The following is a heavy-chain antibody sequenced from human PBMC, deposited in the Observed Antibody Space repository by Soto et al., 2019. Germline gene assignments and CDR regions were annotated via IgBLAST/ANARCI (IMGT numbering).Heavy chain of an antibody. V-gene: IGHV3-30*18. CDR1: GFTFSSHG. D-gene: IGHD3-3*01. CDR2: ISYDGTTK. J-gene: IGHJ4*02. CDR3: AKGHKYDFWTDY. Sequence: PGESLKISCAASGFTFSSHGMHWVRQAPGKGLEWVAVISYDGTTKYYADSVRGRFTIPRDNSKNTLFLQMNSLRAEDTAVYYCAKGHKYDFWTDYWGQGILVTVSS.